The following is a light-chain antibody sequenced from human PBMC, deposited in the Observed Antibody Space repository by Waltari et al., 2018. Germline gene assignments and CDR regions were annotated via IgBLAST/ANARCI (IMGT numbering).Light chain of an antibody. CDR2: WST. J-gene: IGKJ1*01. CDR3: HQYVTAPWT. V-gene: IGKV4-1*01. Sequence: DIVVTQSPDSLTVSLGERATINCKSSQNLLFDSDKRNYMAWYQQKPGLPPRLLVYWSTTRQPGVPDRFSGSGSGTDFSLTIDNLQPEDVAVYYCHQYVTAPWTFGQGTRLEI. CDR1: QNLLFDSDKRNY.